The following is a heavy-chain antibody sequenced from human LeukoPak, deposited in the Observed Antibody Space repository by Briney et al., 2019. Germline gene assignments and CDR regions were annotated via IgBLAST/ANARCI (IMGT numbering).Heavy chain of an antibody. D-gene: IGHD6-6*01. V-gene: IGHV3-7*01. Sequence: PGGSLRLSCASYSWMTWVRQAPGKGLEWVANIKQDGSEKYYADSVKGRFTISRDNAKNSLYLQMNSLRDEDTAVYYCARGFVARPDYWGQGTLVTVSS. CDR2: IKQDGSEK. CDR3: ARGFVARPDY. J-gene: IGHJ4*02. CDR1: YSW.